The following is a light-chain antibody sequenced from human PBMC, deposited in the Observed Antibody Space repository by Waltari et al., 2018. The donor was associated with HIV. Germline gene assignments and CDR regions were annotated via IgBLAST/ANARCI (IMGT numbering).Light chain of an antibody. J-gene: IGKJ2*01. Sequence: DIVMTQSPASLAVSLGETATINCKSSQNIGYSYNNKSYLPWLQQRPGHPPRLLISWASTRESGVPDRFTGSGSGTDFTLTISSLQTEDVAVYYCQQYYSTPLFTFGQGTKLEI. CDR2: WAS. V-gene: IGKV4-1*01. CDR3: QQYYSTPLFT. CDR1: QNIGYSYNNKSY.